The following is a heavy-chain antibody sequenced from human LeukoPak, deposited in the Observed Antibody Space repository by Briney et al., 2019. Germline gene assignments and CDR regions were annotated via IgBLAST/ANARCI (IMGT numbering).Heavy chain of an antibody. CDR3: ARAGERGYNGYDDAFDI. D-gene: IGHD5-12*01. CDR2: IYTSGST. CDR1: GGSISSGSYY. Sequence: SETLSLTCTVSGGSISSGSYYWSWIRQPAGKGLEWIGRIYTSGSTNYNPSLKSRVTISVDTSKNQFSLKLSSVTAADTAIYYCARAGERGYNGYDDAFDIWGQGTMVTVSS. J-gene: IGHJ3*02. V-gene: IGHV4-61*02.